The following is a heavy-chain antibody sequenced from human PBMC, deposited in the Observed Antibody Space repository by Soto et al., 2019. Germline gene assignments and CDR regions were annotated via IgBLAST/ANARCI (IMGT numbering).Heavy chain of an antibody. CDR1: GFSLSTSGLA. V-gene: IGHV2-5*02. D-gene: IGHD5-12*01. J-gene: IGHJ5*02. CDR3: PHRTPDRGLATFDT. CDR2: IYWDDDN. Sequence: QITLKESGPTLVKPTQTLTLTCTCSGFSLSTSGLAVGWIRQPPRKALEWLAPIYWDDDNRYSPSLKSRLTITKDTSKNQVVLTMTNMDPVDTATYYCPHRTPDRGLATFDTRCQGTLVTVSS.